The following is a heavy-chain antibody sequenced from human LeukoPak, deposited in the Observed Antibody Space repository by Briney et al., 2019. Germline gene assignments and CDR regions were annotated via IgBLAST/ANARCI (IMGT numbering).Heavy chain of an antibody. CDR1: GDSDSSNSAA. J-gene: IGHJ4*02. CDR3: ARDLPNYYDSSGYYSNTFDY. Sequence: SQTLPLTFAISGDSDSSNSAAWNWIRQSPSRGLEWLGRTYYRSKWYNDYAVSVKSRISINPDTSKNQFSLQLNSVTPEDTAVYYCARDLPNYYDSSGYYSNTFDYWGQGTLVIVSS. D-gene: IGHD3-22*01. V-gene: IGHV6-1*01. CDR2: TYYRSKWYN.